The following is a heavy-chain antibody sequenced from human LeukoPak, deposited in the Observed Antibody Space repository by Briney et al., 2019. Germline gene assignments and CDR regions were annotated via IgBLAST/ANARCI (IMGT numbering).Heavy chain of an antibody. CDR3: ARDWVYGSGFDY. D-gene: IGHD3-10*01. J-gene: IGHJ4*02. CDR1: GGTFSSYA. Sequence: GASVKVSCKASGGTFSSYAISWVRQAPGQGLEWMGGIIPIFGTANYAQKFQGRVTITADESTSTAYMELSSLRSEDTAVYYCARDWVYGSGFDYWGQGTLVTVSS. CDR2: IIPIFGTA. V-gene: IGHV1-69*13.